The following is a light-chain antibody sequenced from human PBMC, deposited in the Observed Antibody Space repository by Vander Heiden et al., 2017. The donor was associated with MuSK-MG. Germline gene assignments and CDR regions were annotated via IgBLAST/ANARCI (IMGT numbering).Light chain of an antibody. Sequence: DIVMTQSPATLSVSPGEGATLSCRASLSVGSNLAWYQQKPGQAPRLLIYGASTRDTGIPARFSGSGYGEEFTLTINSRQSEDFAVYYCQQDNNWPPYTFGQGTKMDIK. CDR2: GAS. J-gene: IGKJ2*01. CDR3: QQDNNWPPYT. V-gene: IGKV3-15*01. CDR1: LSVGSN.